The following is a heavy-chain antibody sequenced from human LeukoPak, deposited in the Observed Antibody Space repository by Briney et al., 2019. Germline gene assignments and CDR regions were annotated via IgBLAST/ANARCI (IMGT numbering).Heavy chain of an antibody. V-gene: IGHV4-59*01. CDR2: IYYSGTT. D-gene: IGHD3-10*01. Sequence: KPSETLSLTCTVSGDSISSYFWCWIRLPPGRGLEWIGYIYYSGTTNYNPSLKSRVTISVDTSKNQFSLKLSSVTAADTAVYYCARYVGEKTAFDIWGQGTMVTVSS. J-gene: IGHJ3*02. CDR3: ARYVGEKTAFDI. CDR1: GDSISSYF.